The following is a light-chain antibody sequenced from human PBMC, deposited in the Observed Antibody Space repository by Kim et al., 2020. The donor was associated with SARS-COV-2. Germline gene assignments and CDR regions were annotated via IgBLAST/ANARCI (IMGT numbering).Light chain of an antibody. CDR3: QQRDNLPIT. Sequence: EIVLTQSPATLSLSPGERATLSCRASQSVSGHLAWYQQIPGQAPRLLIYDTSYMTTGIPARFSGSGSGTDFTLTISSLEPEDFAVYYCQQRDNLPITFGQGTRLDIK. CDR2: DTS. CDR1: QSVSGH. J-gene: IGKJ5*01. V-gene: IGKV3-11*01.